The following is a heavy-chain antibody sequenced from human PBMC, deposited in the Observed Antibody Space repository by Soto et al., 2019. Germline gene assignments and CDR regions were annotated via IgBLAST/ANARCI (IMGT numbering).Heavy chain of an antibody. CDR3: ARGQDIVVVVAATAYFDY. J-gene: IGHJ4*02. Sequence: QVQLQQWGAGLLKPSETLSLTCAVYGGSFSGYYWSWIRQPPGKGLEWIGEINHSGSTNYNPSLKSRGTISVDTSKNQFSLKLSSVTAADTAVYYCARGQDIVVVVAATAYFDYWGQGTLVTVSS. CDR1: GGSFSGYY. D-gene: IGHD2-15*01. CDR2: INHSGST. V-gene: IGHV4-34*01.